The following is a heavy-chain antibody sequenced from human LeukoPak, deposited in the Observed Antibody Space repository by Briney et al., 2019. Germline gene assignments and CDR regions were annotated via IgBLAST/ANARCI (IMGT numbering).Heavy chain of an antibody. CDR1: GASIRTSSYY. D-gene: IGHD1-26*01. V-gene: IGHV4-39*01. CDR3: ARGGVNFSGSYYYFEY. Sequence: SETLSLTCTVSGASIRTSSYYWGWIRQPPGKGLEWIGNMYYSGTTDYSRSFKSRVTISADTSKNQFSLKLSSVTAADTAVYYCARGGVNFSGSYYYFEYWGQGSLVTVS. J-gene: IGHJ4*02. CDR2: MYYSGTT.